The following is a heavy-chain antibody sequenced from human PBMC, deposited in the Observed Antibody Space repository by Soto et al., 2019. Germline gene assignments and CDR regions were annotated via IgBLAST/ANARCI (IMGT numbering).Heavy chain of an antibody. D-gene: IGHD2-2*02. J-gene: IGHJ5*02. Sequence: HPGGSLRLSCVACGFTFSSHEMNLVRQAPGKGLEWVSYISSSGSPIDYADSVRGRFTISRDNAKNSVILQMNSLRVEDTAVYYCVRSWGVYCSSTRCYSPWLDPWGQGTLVTVSS. CDR3: VRSWGVYCSSTRCYSPWLDP. CDR2: ISSSGSPI. CDR1: GFTFSSHE. V-gene: IGHV3-48*03.